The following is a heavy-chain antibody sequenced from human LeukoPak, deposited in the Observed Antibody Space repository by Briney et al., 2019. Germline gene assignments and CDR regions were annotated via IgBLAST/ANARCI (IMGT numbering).Heavy chain of an antibody. CDR3: ATDLQPTKDFWTGCFDY. CDR2: ISSSGSTI. J-gene: IGHJ4*02. V-gene: IGHV3-11*01. CDR1: GFTFSDYY. Sequence: GGSLRLSCAASGFTFSDYYMSWIRQAPGKGLEWVSYISSSGSTIYYADSVKGRFTISRDNAKNSLYLQMNSLRAEDTAVYYCATDLQPTKDFWTGCFDYWAREPWSPSPQ. D-gene: IGHD3/OR15-3a*01.